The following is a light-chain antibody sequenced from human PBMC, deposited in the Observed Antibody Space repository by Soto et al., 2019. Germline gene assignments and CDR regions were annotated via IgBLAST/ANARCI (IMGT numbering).Light chain of an antibody. Sequence: QSVLTQPPSVSGAPGQRVTISCTGSSSNIGAGYEVHWFQQLPGTAPKLLIYGNTNLPSGVPDRFSGSKSDTSASLAITGLQPEDEADYCCQSYDSSLSVLYVFGTGTKLTVL. CDR3: QSYDSSLSVLYV. CDR2: GNT. J-gene: IGLJ1*01. V-gene: IGLV1-40*01. CDR1: SSNIGAGYE.